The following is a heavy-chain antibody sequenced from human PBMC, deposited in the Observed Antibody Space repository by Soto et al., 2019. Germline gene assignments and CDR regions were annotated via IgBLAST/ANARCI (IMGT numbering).Heavy chain of an antibody. V-gene: IGHV3-21*06. D-gene: IGHD3-16*01. Sequence: PGGSLRLSCAASGFMFSAYTMNWVRQAAGKGLEWLSSIIDDSSYIDYADSLRGRFTVSRDNARNSLYLQIDSLGVEDTAVYYCATPYYFNHWGPGTLVTVSS. CDR2: IIDDSSYI. J-gene: IGHJ1*01. CDR3: ATPYYFNH. CDR1: GFMFSAYT.